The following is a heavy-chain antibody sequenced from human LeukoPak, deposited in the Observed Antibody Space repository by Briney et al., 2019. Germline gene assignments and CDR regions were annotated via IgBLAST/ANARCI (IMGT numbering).Heavy chain of an antibody. V-gene: IGHV4-59*01. J-gene: IGHJ4*02. CDR3: ARARTRGNNWYFDY. CDR1: GGTGGSINTYY. D-gene: IGHD1-1*01. CDR2: GYYRVNT. Sequence: SETLSLTCTVSGGTGGSINTYYWNWIRQPPGKGLAWIGYGYYRVNTNYNPSLKSRLTISVHTSKSQFSLKVSSVTAADTAVYYCARARTRGNNWYFDYWGQGTLVTVPA.